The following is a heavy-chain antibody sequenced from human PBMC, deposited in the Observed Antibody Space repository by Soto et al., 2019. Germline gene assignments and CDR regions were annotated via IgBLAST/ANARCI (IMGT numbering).Heavy chain of an antibody. CDR1: GFHFRSYG. CDR2: LSGSGGST. D-gene: IGHD3-10*01. Sequence: EVQLLESGGGLVQPGGSLRLSCAASGFHFRSYGMSWVRQAPGKGLEWVSGLSGSGGSTYYADSVKGRFTISRDISNNPLYLQMSSLRAEDSAIYFWAKEPYSVGSASFYTPNRFDCWGEGTLVVASS. J-gene: IGHJ4*02. CDR3: AKEPYSVGSASFYTPNRFDC. V-gene: IGHV3-23*01.